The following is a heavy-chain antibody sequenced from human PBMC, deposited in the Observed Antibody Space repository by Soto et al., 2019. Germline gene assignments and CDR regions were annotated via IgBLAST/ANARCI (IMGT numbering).Heavy chain of an antibody. CDR1: GGTFSSYA. J-gene: IGHJ4*02. CDR3: ARDNPTYCGGACYSRSFGY. CDR2: IIPIFGTA. V-gene: IGHV1-69*01. Sequence: QVQLVQSGAEVKKPGSSVKVSCKASGGTFSSYAISWVRQAPGQGLEWMGGIIPIFGTANYAQKFQGRVTITADESTSTAYVELSSLRSEDTAVYYCARDNPTYCGGACYSRSFGYWGQGTLATVSS. D-gene: IGHD2-21*02.